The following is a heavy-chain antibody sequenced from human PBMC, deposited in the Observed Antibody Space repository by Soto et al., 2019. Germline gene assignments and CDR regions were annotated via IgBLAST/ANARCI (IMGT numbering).Heavy chain of an antibody. V-gene: IGHV4-39*01. CDR2: IYYSGST. CDR1: GGSISSSSYY. D-gene: IGHD3-9*01. CDR3: ARTPHYDTLFADYEDAWFVL. Sequence: PSETLSLTCTVSGGSISSSSYYWGWIRQPPGKGLEWIGSIYYSGSTYYNPSLESRVTISVDTSKNQFSLMLSSGTAADTAVYYCARTPHYDTLFADYEDAWFVLCGQRPLLSVS. J-gene: IGHJ5*02.